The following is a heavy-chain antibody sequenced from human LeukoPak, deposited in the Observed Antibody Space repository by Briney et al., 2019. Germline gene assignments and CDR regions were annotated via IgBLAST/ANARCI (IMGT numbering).Heavy chain of an antibody. J-gene: IGHJ5*02. CDR3: AKDPDSGSYYLRWFDP. V-gene: IGHV3-23*01. Sequence: GGSLRLSCAASGFTFSSYAMSWVRQAPGKGLEWVSAISGCGGRTYYADSVKGRFTISRDNSKNTLYLQMNSLRAEDTAVYYCAKDPDSGSYYLRWFDPWGQGTLVTVSS. D-gene: IGHD1-26*01. CDR2: ISGCGGRT. CDR1: GFTFSSYA.